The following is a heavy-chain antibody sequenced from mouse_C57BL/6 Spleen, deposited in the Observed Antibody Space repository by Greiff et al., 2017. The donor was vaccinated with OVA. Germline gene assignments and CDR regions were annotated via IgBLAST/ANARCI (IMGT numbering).Heavy chain of an antibody. CDR2: IYPRSGNT. CDR1: GYTFTSYG. Sequence: QVQLQQSGAELARPGASVKLSCKASGYTFTSYGISWVKQRTGQGLEWIGEIYPRSGNTYYNEKFKGKATLTADKSSSTAYMELRSLTSEDSAVYFCAREEDDYARNAMDYWGQGTSVTVSS. D-gene: IGHD2-4*01. CDR3: AREEDDYARNAMDY. V-gene: IGHV1-81*01. J-gene: IGHJ4*01.